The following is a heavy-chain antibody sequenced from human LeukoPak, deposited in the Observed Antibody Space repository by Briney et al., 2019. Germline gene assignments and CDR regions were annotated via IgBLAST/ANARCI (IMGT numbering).Heavy chain of an antibody. CDR3: ARHGSYYTT. Sequence: PSETLSLTCTVSGGSISSSSYYWGWIRQPPGKGLEWIGSIYYSGSTYYNPSLKSRVTISVDTSKNQFSLKLSSVTAADTAVYYRARHGSYYTTWGQGTLVTVSS. D-gene: IGHD1-26*01. CDR1: GGSISSSSYY. V-gene: IGHV4-39*01. J-gene: IGHJ5*02. CDR2: IYYSGST.